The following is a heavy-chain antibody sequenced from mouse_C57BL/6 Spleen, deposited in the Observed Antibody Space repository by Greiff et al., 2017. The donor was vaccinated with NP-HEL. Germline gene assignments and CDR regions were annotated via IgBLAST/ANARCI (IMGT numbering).Heavy chain of an antibody. J-gene: IGHJ2*01. CDR2: INPNNGGT. Sequence: EVQLQQSGPELVKPGASVKISCKASGYTFTDYYMNWVKQSHGKSLEWIGDINPNNGGTSYNQKFKGKATLTVDKSSSTAYMELRSLTSEDSAVYYCARGVLRLYYFDYWGQGTTLTVSS. V-gene: IGHV1-26*01. CDR3: ARGVLRLYYFDY. D-gene: IGHD1-1*01. CDR1: GYTFTDYY.